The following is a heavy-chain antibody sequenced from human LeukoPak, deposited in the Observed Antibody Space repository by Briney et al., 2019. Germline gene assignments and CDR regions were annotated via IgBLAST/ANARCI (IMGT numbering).Heavy chain of an antibody. CDR1: GFTFDDYV. CDR3: AREGPGYCSGGSCYSGY. CDR2: INWNGGST. J-gene: IGHJ4*02. V-gene: IGHV3-20*04. Sequence: GGSLRLSCAAPGFTFDDYVLSWVRQAPGRGLELVSGINWNGGSTGYADSVKGRFTISRDNAKNSLYLQMNSLRAEDTALYYCAREGPGYCSGGSCYSGYWGQGTLVTVSS. D-gene: IGHD2-15*01.